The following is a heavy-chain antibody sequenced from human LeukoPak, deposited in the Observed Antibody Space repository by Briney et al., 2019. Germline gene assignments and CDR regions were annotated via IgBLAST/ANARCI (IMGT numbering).Heavy chain of an antibody. CDR1: GFTFSRYS. D-gene: IGHD1-14*01. CDR2: ISSSSSDI. V-gene: IGHV3-21*01. J-gene: IGHJ3*02. CDR3: AGHDLTLNAFDM. Sequence: GGSLRLSCAASGFTFSRYSMNWVRQAPGKGLEWVSSISSSSSDIYYADSVKGRFTISRDNAKKSLYLQMISLRAEDTAVYYCAGHDLTLNAFDMWDQGTMVTVSP.